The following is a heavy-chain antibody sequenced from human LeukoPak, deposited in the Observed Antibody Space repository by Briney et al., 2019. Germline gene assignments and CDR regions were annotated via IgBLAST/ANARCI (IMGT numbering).Heavy chain of an antibody. CDR1: GFTFSSYA. V-gene: IGHV3-23*01. J-gene: IGHJ4*02. CDR3: AKSPDVSDY. Sequence: GGSLRLSCAVSGFTFSSYAMIWVRQAPGRGLVWVSSIGASGDSIHYTDSVKGRFTISRVNSKNTLYLQMSSLRVEDTAVYYCAKSPDVSDYWGQGTLVTVSS. CDR2: IGASGDSI.